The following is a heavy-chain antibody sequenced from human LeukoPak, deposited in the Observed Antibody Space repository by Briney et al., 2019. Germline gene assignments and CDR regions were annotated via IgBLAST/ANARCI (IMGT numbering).Heavy chain of an antibody. D-gene: IGHD6-19*01. CDR2: IIPILGIA. Sequence: SVKVSCKASGGTFSSYAISWVRQAPGQGLEWMGRIIPILGIANYAQKFQGRVTITADKSTSTAYMELSSLRSEDTAVYYCARDSSGSFGDYWGQGTVVVVSP. V-gene: IGHV1-69*04. CDR1: GGTFSSYA. CDR3: ARDSSGSFGDY. J-gene: IGHJ4*02.